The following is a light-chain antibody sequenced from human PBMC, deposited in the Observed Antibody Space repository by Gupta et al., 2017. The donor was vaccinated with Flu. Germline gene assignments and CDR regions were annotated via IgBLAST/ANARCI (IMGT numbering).Light chain of an antibody. CDR3: QSLVTSDTWV. V-gene: IGLV3-25*02. Sequence: SPELTQPASVSVSPGPPSTITCSGDVLAKHHAYWYQQKAGQAPLLVVFKDTERPSGIPERFSGSTSETTVTFTINAAQDEDEADYYCQSLVTSDTWVFGAGIKLTVL. CDR1: VLAKHH. J-gene: IGLJ3*02. CDR2: KDT.